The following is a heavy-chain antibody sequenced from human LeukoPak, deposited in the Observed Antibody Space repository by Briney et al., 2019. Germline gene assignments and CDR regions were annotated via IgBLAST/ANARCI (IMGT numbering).Heavy chain of an antibody. V-gene: IGHV3-33*01. CDR3: ARRGNGGYEYFDN. J-gene: IGHJ4*02. CDR1: GFTFSSYG. CDR2: IWYDGSNK. D-gene: IGHD5-12*01. Sequence: GGSLRLSCVASGFTFSSYGMHWVRQAPGEGLEWVTVIWYDGSNKYYADSVKGRFTISRANSKNTLYLQMNSLRAEDTAVYYCARRGNGGYEYFDNWGQGTLVTVSS.